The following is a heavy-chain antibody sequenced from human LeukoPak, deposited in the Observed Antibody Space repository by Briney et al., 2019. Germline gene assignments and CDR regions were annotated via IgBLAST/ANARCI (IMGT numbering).Heavy chain of an antibody. V-gene: IGHV3-11*01. CDR1: GFTFSDYY. J-gene: IGHJ4*02. D-gene: IGHD3-22*01. CDR2: ISSSGSTI. CDR3: ARAAEYYYDSSGYYSY. Sequence: GGSLRLSCAASGFTFSDYYMSWIRQAPGKGLEWVSYISSSGSTIYHADSVKGRFTISRDNAKNSLYLQMNSLRAEDTAVYYCARAAEYYYDSSGYYSYWGQGTLVTVPS.